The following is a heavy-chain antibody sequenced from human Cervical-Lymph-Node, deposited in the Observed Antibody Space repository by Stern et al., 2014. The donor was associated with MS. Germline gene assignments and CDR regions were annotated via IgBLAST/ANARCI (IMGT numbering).Heavy chain of an antibody. J-gene: IGHJ4*02. CDR2: ITVYNGNT. CDR1: GYTFSSFA. D-gene: IGHD3-16*01. Sequence: QVQLVQSGAEVKKPGASVNVSCKASGYTFSSFAITWVRQAPGQGLEWMGTITVYNGNTNYAQRVQDRVTMTTDTSTNTPYMEGGTLRSADPAVYYGARGWGDTRHWGQGTLVTVSS. CDR3: ARGWGDTRH. V-gene: IGHV1-18*01.